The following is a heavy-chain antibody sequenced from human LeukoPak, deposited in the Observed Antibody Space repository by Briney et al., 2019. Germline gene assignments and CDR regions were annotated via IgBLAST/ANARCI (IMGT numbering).Heavy chain of an antibody. CDR1: RYTFTGYF. D-gene: IGHD5-18*01. CDR3: ARAWGYSYGHYFDY. J-gene: IGHJ4*02. V-gene: IGHV1-2*02. CDR2: INPNSGGT. Sequence: ASVKVSCKASRYTFTGYFMHWVRQAPGQGLEWMGWINPNSGGTNYAQKFQGRVTMTRDTSISTAYMELSRLRSDDTAVYYCARAWGYSYGHYFDYWGQGTLVTVSS.